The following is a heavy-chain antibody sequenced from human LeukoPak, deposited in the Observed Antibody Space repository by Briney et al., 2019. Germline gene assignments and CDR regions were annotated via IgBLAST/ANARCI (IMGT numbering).Heavy chain of an antibody. CDR1: GFIFTNYW. CDR3: TRADAEVPGGDY. CDR2: IKGDGSAK. J-gene: IGHJ4*02. D-gene: IGHD6-19*01. V-gene: IGHV3-7*01. Sequence: GGSLRLSCAASGFIFTNYWMHWVRQSPGKGLEWVANIKGDGSAKYYVDSVKGRFTISRDNTRNSMYLQMNSLRADDTALYYCTRADAEVPGGDYWGQGTLVTVSS.